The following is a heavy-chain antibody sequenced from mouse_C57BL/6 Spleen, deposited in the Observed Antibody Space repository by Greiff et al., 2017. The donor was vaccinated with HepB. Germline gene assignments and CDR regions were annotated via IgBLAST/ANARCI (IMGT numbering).Heavy chain of an antibody. D-gene: IGHD1-1*01. CDR1: GYTFTSYW. CDR2: IHPNSGST. Sequence: VQLQQPGAELVKPGASVKLSCKASGYTFTSYWMHWVKQRPGQGLEWIGMIHPNSGSTNYNEKFKSKATLTVDKSSSTAYMQLSSLTSEDSAVYYCARSIITTVVDYFDYWGQGTTLTVSS. V-gene: IGHV1-64*01. J-gene: IGHJ2*01. CDR3: ARSIITTVVDYFDY.